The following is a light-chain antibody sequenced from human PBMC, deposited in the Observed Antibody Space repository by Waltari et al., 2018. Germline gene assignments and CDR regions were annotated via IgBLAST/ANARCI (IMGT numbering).Light chain of an antibody. Sequence: EIVLTQSPATLSLSPGERAHLSCKASQGVSTSLTWYQQKPGQAPRLLIFDASNRATGIPARFSGSGSGTDFTLTINSLEPEDFAVYYCQQRSNWPPVTFGQGTRLEIK. CDR2: DAS. J-gene: IGKJ5*01. CDR3: QQRSNWPPVT. V-gene: IGKV3-11*01. CDR1: QGVSTS.